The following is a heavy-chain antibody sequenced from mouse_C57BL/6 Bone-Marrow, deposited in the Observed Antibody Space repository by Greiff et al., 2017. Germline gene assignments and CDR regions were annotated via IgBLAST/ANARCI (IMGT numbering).Heavy chain of an antibody. CDR3: TRGAWLLRYFDV. CDR1: GYTFTDYE. V-gene: IGHV1-15*01. CDR2: IDPETGGT. Sequence: QVQLKQSGAELVRPGASVTLSCKASGYTFTDYEMHWVKQTPVHGLEWIGAIDPETGGTAYNQKFKGKAILTADKSSSTAYMELRSLTSEDSAVYYCTRGAWLLRYFDVWGTGTTVTVSS. D-gene: IGHD2-3*01. J-gene: IGHJ1*03.